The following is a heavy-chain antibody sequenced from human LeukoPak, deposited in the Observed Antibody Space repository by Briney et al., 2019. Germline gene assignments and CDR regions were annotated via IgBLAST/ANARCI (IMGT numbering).Heavy chain of an antibody. CDR1: GFTFSNAW. CDR2: IKSKTDGGTT. CDR3: ARGPITMIPRVDY. D-gene: IGHD3-22*01. V-gene: IGHV3-15*01. J-gene: IGHJ4*02. Sequence: GGSLRLSCAASGFTFSNAWMSWVRQAPGKGLEWVGRIKSKTDGGTTDYAAPVKGRFTISRDDSKNTLYLQMNSLRAEDTAVYYCARGPITMIPRVDYWGQGTLVTVSS.